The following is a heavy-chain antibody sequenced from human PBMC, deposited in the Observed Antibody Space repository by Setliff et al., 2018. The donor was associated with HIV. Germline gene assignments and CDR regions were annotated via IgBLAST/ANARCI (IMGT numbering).Heavy chain of an antibody. CDR3: ARANVPYSNFWSFSYSLPYYFDY. Sequence: ASVKVSCKTSGYTFTSYGISWVRQAPGQGLEWMGWISGYNGNTNYAQKFQGRLTMTTDTSTSTAYMELRGLRSDDTAVYYCARANVPYSNFWSFSYSLPYYFDYGGQGTLVTVSS. J-gene: IGHJ4*02. V-gene: IGHV1-18*01. CDR1: GYTFTSYG. D-gene: IGHD3-3*01. CDR2: ISGYNGNT.